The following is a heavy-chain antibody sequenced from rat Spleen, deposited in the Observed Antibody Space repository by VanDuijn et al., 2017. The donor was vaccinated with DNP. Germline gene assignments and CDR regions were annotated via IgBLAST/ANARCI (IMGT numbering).Heavy chain of an antibody. D-gene: IGHD1-7*01. J-gene: IGHJ4*01. Sequence: EVQLVESGGGLVQPGRSLKLSCAASGFTFSNYDMAWVRQAPTKGLEWVASISTIGVSTYYRDAVKGRFTISRDDAKSTLHLQMDSLRSEDTATYYCARHDLWTRNDYYAMDVWGQGTSVTVSS. V-gene: IGHV5-25*01. CDR3: ARHDLWTRNDYYAMDV. CDR1: GFTFSNYD. CDR2: ISTIGVST.